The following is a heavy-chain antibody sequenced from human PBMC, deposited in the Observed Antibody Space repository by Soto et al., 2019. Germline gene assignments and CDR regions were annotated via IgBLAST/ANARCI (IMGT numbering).Heavy chain of an antibody. V-gene: IGHV2-5*02. CDR2: IYWDDDK. D-gene: IGHD2-21*02. CDR3: IQSRCGGDCLLSYASHYYYGMDV. CDR1: GFSLSTSGVG. Sequence: QITLKESGPTLVKPTQTLTLTCTFSGFSLSTSGVGVGWIRQPPGKALEWLALIYWDDDKRYSPSLRSRLTINKDTSKNQVVLTMTNMDPVDTATYYCIQSRCGGDCLLSYASHYYYGMDVWGQGTTVTVSS. J-gene: IGHJ6*02.